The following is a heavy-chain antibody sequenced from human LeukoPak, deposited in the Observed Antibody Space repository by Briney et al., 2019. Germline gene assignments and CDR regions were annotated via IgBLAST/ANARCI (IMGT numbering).Heavy chain of an antibody. CDR2: ISSSSSYI. V-gene: IGHV3-21*01. J-gene: IGHJ4*02. Sequence: GGSLRLSGAASGFTFSSYSMNWVRQAPGKGLEWVSSISSSSSYIYYADSVKGRFTISRDNAKNSLYLQMNSLRAEDTAVYYCASIPTVGRPGYWGQGTLVTVSS. D-gene: IGHD1-26*01. CDR3: ASIPTVGRPGY. CDR1: GFTFSSYS.